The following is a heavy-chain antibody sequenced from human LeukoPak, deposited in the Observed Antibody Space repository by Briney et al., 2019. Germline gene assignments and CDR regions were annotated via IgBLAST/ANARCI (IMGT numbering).Heavy chain of an antibody. CDR1: GGSFSGYY. CDR2: INHSGST. V-gene: IGHV4-34*01. Sequence: SSETLSLTCAVYGGSFSGYYWSWIRQPPGKGLEWIGEINHSGSTNYNPSLKSRVTISVDTSKDQFSLKLSSVTAADTAVYYCARSLDFWSGYPDHNWFDPWGQGTLVTVSS. CDR3: ARSLDFWSGYPDHNWFDP. D-gene: IGHD3-3*01. J-gene: IGHJ5*02.